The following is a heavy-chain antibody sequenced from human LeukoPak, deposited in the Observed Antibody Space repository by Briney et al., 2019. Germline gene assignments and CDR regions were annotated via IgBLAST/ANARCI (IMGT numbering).Heavy chain of an antibody. Sequence: GGSLRLSCAASGFTFSNAWMNWVRQAPGKGLEWVSVITGSGGNTYYADSVKGRFTISKDNSKNTVYLQMSSLRVDDTAVYYCAKAASSSWPSYYYGMDVWGQGTTVTVSS. CDR1: GFTFSNAW. J-gene: IGHJ6*02. CDR2: ITGSGGNT. CDR3: AKAASSSWPSYYYGMDV. V-gene: IGHV3-23*01. D-gene: IGHD6-13*01.